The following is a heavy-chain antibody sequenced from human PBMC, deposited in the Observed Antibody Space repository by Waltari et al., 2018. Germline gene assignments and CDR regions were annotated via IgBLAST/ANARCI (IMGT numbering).Heavy chain of an antibody. J-gene: IGHJ4*02. CDR2: ISYDGSNK. CDR1: GFTFSSYA. Sequence: QVQLVESGGGVVQPGRSLRLSCAASGFTFSSYAMHWVRQAPGKGLEWVAVISYDGSNKYYADSVKGRFTISRDNSKNTLYLQMNSLRAEDTAVYYCAREGDIVVVVAATPSDYYFDYWGQGTLVTVSS. D-gene: IGHD2-15*01. CDR3: AREGDIVVVVAATPSDYYFDY. V-gene: IGHV3-30-3*01.